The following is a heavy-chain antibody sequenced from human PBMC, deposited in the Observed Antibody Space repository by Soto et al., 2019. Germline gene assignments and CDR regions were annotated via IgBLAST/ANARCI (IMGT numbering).Heavy chain of an antibody. CDR2: IVANRRTA. Sequence: GASVTVSCEASGGTFSSYRINWVRKAPGQWLEWLGWIVANRRTADYAQTFQGRGIISADESARTSYMQQCMLRSQDTAVYYCVSDSGAKLSSCWGQGTRVTVSS. CDR1: GGTFSSYR. D-gene: IGHD6-13*01. CDR3: VSDSGAKLSSC. J-gene: IGHJ4*02. V-gene: IGHV1-69*11.